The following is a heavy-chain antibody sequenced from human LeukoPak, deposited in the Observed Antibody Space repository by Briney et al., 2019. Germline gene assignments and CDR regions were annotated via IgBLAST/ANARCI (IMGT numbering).Heavy chain of an antibody. V-gene: IGHV1-2*02. CDR2: INPDVGVT. CDR1: GYTFTDYY. J-gene: IGHJ3*01. CDR3: GTYGWWRRSDDFDL. Sequence: EASVTVSYKASGYTFTDYYIHWVRQAPGQGLEWMGYINPDVGVTTYPQNFQGRITMTRNTSISAVFMEVGGLKSDDTAVYCFGTYGWWRRSDDFDLWGQGTMVTVSS. D-gene: IGHD2-21*02.